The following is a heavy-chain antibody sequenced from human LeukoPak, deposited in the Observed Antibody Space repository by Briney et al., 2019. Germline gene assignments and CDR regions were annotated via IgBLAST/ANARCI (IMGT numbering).Heavy chain of an antibody. CDR3: ARVGYCSGGSCPQGD. Sequence: GASVKVSCKASGGTFSSYAISWVRQAPGQGLEWMGGIIPIFGTANYAQKFQGRVTITTDESTSTAYMELSSLRSEDTAVYYCARVGYCSGGSCPQGDWGEGTLVTVSS. CDR1: GGTFSSYA. D-gene: IGHD2-15*01. V-gene: IGHV1-69*05. CDR2: IIPIFGTA. J-gene: IGHJ4*02.